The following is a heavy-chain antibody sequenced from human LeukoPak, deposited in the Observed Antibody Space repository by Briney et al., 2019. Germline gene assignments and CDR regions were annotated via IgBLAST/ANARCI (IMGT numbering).Heavy chain of an antibody. V-gene: IGHV5-51*01. Sequence: GESLKISCKGFGYNFATYWIVWVRQMPGKGLECMGIIYPGDSDTIYSPSFQGQVTISADKSTSTAHLQWSSLKASDTAIYYCLRREGNSHYDYWGQGTLVTVSS. CDR3: LRREGNSHYDY. CDR2: IYPGDSDT. CDR1: GYNFATYW. D-gene: IGHD4-23*01. J-gene: IGHJ4*02.